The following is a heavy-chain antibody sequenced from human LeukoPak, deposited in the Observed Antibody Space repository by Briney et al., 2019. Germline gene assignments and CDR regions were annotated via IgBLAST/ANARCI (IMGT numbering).Heavy chain of an antibody. J-gene: IGHJ6*02. CDR2: ISGSGGST. V-gene: IGHV3-23*01. CDR3: AKSLLAGYYYYGMDV. CDR1: GFTFSSYA. Sequence: GGSLRLSCAASGFTFSSYAMSWVREAPGKGLGWVSAISGSGGSTYYADSVKGRFTISRDNSKNTLYLQMNSLRAEDTAVYYCAKSLLAGYYYYGMDVWGQGTTVTVSS. D-gene: IGHD2-15*01.